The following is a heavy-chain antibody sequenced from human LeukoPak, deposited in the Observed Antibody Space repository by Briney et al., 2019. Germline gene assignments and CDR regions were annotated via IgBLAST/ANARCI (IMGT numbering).Heavy chain of an antibody. CDR1: GGSISSYY. J-gene: IGHJ6*03. D-gene: IGHD2-2*01. CDR3: ASTKTKIVVPAAILTRGYYYYYYMDV. Sequence: PSETLSLTCTVSGGSISSYYRSWIRQPPGKGLEWIGYIYYSGSTNYNPSLKSRVTISVDTSKNQFSLKLSSVTAADTAVYYCASTKTKIVVPAAILTRGYYYYYYMDVWGKGTTVTVSS. CDR2: IYYSGST. V-gene: IGHV4-59*01.